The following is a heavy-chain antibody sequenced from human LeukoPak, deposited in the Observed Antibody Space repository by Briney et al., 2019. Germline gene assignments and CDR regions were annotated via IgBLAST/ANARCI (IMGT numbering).Heavy chain of an antibody. CDR3: ARETLPFGAVYYYMDV. CDR2: IYHSGST. Sequence: SQTLSLTCTVSGGSISSGGYYWSWIRQPPGKGLEWIGYIYHSGSTYYNPSLKSRVTMSVDTSKNQFSLKLSSVTAADTAVYYCARETLPFGAVYYYMDVWGKGTTVTVSS. J-gene: IGHJ6*03. CDR1: GGSISSGGYY. D-gene: IGHD3-10*01. V-gene: IGHV4-30-2*01.